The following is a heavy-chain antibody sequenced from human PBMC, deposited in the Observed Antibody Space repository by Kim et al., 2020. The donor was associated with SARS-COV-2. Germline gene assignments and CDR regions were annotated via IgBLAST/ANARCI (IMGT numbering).Heavy chain of an antibody. J-gene: IGHJ6*03. CDR2: INHSGIT. V-gene: IGHV4-34*01. CDR1: GGSFSGYY. CDR3: ASPRSSRWNYYYYMDV. D-gene: IGHD6-13*01. Sequence: SETLSLTCAVYGGSFSGYYWSWIRQPPGKGLEWIGEINHSGITNYNPSLKSRVTISVDTSKNQFSLKLSSVTAADTAVYYCASPRSSRWNYYYYMDVWGKGTTVTVSS.